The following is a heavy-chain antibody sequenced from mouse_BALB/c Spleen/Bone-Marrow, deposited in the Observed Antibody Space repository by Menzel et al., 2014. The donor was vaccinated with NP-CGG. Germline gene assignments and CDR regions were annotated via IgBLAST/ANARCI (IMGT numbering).Heavy chain of an antibody. J-gene: IGHJ4*01. CDR3: ARGNYGFSFYYAMDY. CDR2: ISSGSSTI. Sequence: EVQLVESGGGLVQPGGSRKLSCAASGFTFSSFGMHWVRQAPEKGLEWVAYISSGSSTIYYADTVKGRFTISRDNPKNTLFLQMTSLRSEDTAMYYCARGNYGFSFYYAMDYGGQGTSVTVSS. V-gene: IGHV5-17*02. D-gene: IGHD1-1*01. CDR1: GFTFSSFG.